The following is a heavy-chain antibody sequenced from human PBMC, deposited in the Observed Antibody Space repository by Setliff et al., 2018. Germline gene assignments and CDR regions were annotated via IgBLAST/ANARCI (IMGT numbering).Heavy chain of an antibody. D-gene: IGHD5-12*01. V-gene: IGHV5-51*01. CDR2: IFPGDSET. Sequence: LGESLKISCKGSGYSFTSYWIGWVRQMPGKGLEWMGIIFPGDSETKYSPPFQGQVTISADKSTTTAHLQWSSLKASDTATYYCATNGYSGYDHAFDIWGQGTLVTVSS. CDR3: ATNGYSGYDHAFDI. CDR1: GYSFTSYW. J-gene: IGHJ3*02.